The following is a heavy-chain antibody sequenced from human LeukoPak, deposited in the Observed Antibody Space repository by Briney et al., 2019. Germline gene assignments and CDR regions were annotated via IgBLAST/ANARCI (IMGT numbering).Heavy chain of an antibody. J-gene: IGHJ3*02. CDR3: ARSSSYDSSGYFGRNAFDI. D-gene: IGHD3-22*01. CDR2: INWNGGST. V-gene: IGHV3-20*04. Sequence: GGSLRLSCAASGFTFDDYGMSWVRQAPGKGLEWVSGINWNGGSTGYADSLKGRFTISRDNAKNSLYLQLNSLRADDTALYYCARSSSYDSSGYFGRNAFDIWGQGTMVTVSS. CDR1: GFTFDDYG.